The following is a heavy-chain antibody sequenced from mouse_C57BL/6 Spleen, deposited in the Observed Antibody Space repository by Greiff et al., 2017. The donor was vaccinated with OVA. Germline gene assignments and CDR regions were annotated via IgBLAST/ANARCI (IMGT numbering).Heavy chain of an antibody. Sequence: QVQLQQSGAELVRPGASVTLSCKASGYTFTDYEMHWVKQTPVHGLEWIGAIDPETGGTAYNQKFKGKAILTADKSSSTAYMELRSLTSEDSAVYYCTRRFGYYIDYWGQGTTLTVSS. CDR2: IDPETGGT. V-gene: IGHV1-15*01. CDR1: GYTFTDYE. CDR3: TRRFGYYIDY. D-gene: IGHD2-2*01. J-gene: IGHJ2*01.